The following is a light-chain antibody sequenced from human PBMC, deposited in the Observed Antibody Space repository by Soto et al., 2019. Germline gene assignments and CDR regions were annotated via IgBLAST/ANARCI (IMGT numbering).Light chain of an antibody. CDR1: SSHIGNNY. CDR3: RTWDTSLIVFYV. Sequence: FVLPQPLSVSAAPGQNVTISCSGSSSHIGNNYVSWYQHLPGTAPKILIYDNNKLPSGIPDRFSGFKSGTSATLGITGLQTGDEADYYCRTWDTSLIVFYVFGTGTKVTVL. CDR2: DNN. J-gene: IGLJ1*01. V-gene: IGLV1-51*01.